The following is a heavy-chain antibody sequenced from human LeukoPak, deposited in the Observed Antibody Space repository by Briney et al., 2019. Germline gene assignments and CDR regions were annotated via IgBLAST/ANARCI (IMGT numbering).Heavy chain of an antibody. J-gene: IGHJ6*04. CDR1: GFTFSSFG. V-gene: IGHV3-48*04. CDR3: AELGITMIGGV. CDR2: ISSSGSTI. D-gene: IGHD3-10*02. Sequence: GGSLRLSCAASGFTFSSFGMNWVRQAPGKGLEWVSYISSSGSTIYYADSVKGRFTISRDNAKNSLYLQMNSLRAEDTAVYYCAELGITMIGGVWGKGTTVTISS.